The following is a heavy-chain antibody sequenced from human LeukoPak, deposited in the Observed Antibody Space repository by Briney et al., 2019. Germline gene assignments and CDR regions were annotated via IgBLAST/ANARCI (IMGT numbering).Heavy chain of an antibody. D-gene: IGHD1-26*01. Sequence: GGSLRLSCTASGFTFSSYSMNWVRQAPGKGLEWVSSISTSSSYIYYADSVKGRFTISRDNAKNSLYLQMNSLRAEDTAVYYCASLVGATPDYWGQGTLVTVSS. CDR2: ISTSSSYI. V-gene: IGHV3-21*04. J-gene: IGHJ4*02. CDR3: ASLVGATPDY. CDR1: GFTFSSYS.